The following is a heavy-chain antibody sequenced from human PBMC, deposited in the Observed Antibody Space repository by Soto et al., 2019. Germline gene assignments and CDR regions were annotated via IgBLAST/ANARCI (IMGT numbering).Heavy chain of an antibody. V-gene: IGHV4-59*01. CDR1: GGSISSYY. CDR2: IYYSGST. CDR3: ARVACTNGVCLFSFDY. J-gene: IGHJ4*02. D-gene: IGHD2-8*01. Sequence: PSETLSLTCTVSGGSISSYYWSWIRQPPGKGLEWIGYIYYSGSTNYNPSLKSRVTISVDTSKNQFSLKLSSVTAADTAVYCCARVACTNGVCLFSFDYWGQGTLVTVSS.